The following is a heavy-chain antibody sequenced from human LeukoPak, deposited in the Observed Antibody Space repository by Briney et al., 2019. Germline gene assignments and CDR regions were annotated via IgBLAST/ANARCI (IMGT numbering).Heavy chain of an antibody. CDR3: ARSYPRQYYHYYYYYMDV. V-gene: IGHV1-18*01. Sequence: AASVKVSCKASGYTFTSYGISWVRQAPGQGLEWMGWISAYNGNTNYAQKLQGRVTMTTDTSTSTAYMELRSLRSDDTAVYYCARSYPRQYYHYYYYYMDVWGKGTTVTVSS. CDR2: ISAYNGNT. CDR1: GYTFTSYG. J-gene: IGHJ6*03. D-gene: IGHD1-26*01.